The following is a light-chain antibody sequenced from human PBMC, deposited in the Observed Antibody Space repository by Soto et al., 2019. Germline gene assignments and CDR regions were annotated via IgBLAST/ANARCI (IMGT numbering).Light chain of an antibody. J-gene: IGLJ2*01. CDR2: DVG. Sequence: QSVLTQPASVSGSPGQSITISCTGTSSDVGGYNYVSWYQHHPGKAPKLMIYDVGNRPSGVSNRFSGSKSGNTASLTISGVHEEEEDADYYSSSTSGSTYLVFGGGTKLTVL. CDR3: SSSTSGSTYLV. CDR1: SSDVGGYNY. V-gene: IGLV2-14*03.